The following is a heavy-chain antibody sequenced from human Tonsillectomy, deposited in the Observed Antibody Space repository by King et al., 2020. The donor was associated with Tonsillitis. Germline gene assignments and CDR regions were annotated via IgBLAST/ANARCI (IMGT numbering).Heavy chain of an antibody. CDR1: GFTFSNAW. CDR3: TTDEYCSSTSCYLYTFHI. J-gene: IGHJ3*02. CDR2: IKSKSNGGTT. D-gene: IGHD2-2*01. V-gene: IGHV3-15*01. Sequence: VQLVESGGGLVKPGGSLRLSCAASGFTFSNAWMSWVRQAPGKGLEWVGRIKSKSNGGTTDYAAPVKGRFTISRDDSKNTLYLQMNSLKTEDTAVYYCTTDEYCSSTSCYLYTFHIWGQGTMVTVSS.